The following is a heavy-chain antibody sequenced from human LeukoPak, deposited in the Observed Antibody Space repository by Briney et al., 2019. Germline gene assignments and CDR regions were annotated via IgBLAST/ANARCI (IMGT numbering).Heavy chain of an antibody. V-gene: IGHV4-59*01. CDR2: IFYSGGT. Sequence: SETLSLTCTVSGGSISSYYWSWIRQPPGKGLEWIGYIFYSGGTNYNPSLKSRVTISVDTSKNQFSLKLSSVTAADTAVYYCARGGEYGDYYYDYWGQGTLVTVSS. D-gene: IGHD4-17*01. J-gene: IGHJ4*02. CDR3: ARGGEYGDYYYDY. CDR1: GGSISSYY.